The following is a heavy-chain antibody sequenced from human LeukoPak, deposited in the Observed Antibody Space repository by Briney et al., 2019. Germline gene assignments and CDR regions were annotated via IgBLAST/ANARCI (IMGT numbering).Heavy chain of an antibody. CDR2: ISGYNGDT. J-gene: IGHJ4*02. V-gene: IGHV1-18*01. Sequence: ASVTVSCKTSGYTFTSNGITWVRQAPGQGLEWMGWISGYNGDTNYAQKFRGRVTMTADTSTSTAYMELRSLRSDDTAVYYCARGGLKSPPGAGYWGQGTLVTVSS. CDR1: GYTFTSNG. D-gene: IGHD4/OR15-4a*01. CDR3: ARGGLKSPPGAGY.